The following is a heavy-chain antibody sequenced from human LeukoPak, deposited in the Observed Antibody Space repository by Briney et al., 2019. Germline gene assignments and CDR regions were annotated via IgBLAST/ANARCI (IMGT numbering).Heavy chain of an antibody. J-gene: IGHJ3*02. D-gene: IGHD3-10*01. V-gene: IGHV4-30-4*01. CDR1: GGSVSSGDYY. CDR2: IYYSGST. Sequence: SETLSLTCTVSGGSVSSGDYYWSWIRQPPGKGLEWIGYIYYSGSTYYNPSLKSRVTISVDTSKNQFSLKLSSMTAADTAVYYCAGPWSGAFDIWGQGTMVTVSS. CDR3: AGPWSGAFDI.